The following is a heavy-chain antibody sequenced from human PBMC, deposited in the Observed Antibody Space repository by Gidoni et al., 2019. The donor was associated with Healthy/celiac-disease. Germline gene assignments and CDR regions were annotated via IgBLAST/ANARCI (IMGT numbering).Heavy chain of an antibody. V-gene: IGHV4-59*01. J-gene: IGHJ3*02. CDR2: IYYSGST. CDR1: GGSISSYY. CDR3: ARDYYGDPHAFDI. D-gene: IGHD4-17*01. Sequence: QVQLQESGPGLVKPSETLSLTCTVSGGSISSYYWSWIRQPPGKGLEWIGYIYYSGSTNYNPSLKSRVTISVDTSKNQFSLKLSSVTAADTAVYYCARDYYGDPHAFDIWGQGTMVTVSS.